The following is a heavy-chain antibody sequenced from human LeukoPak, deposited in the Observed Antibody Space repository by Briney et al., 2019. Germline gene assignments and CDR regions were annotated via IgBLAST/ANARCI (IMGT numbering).Heavy chain of an antibody. Sequence: GASVKVSCKASGYTFTSYGISWVRQAPGQGLEWMGWISAYNGNTNYAQKLQGRVTMTTDTSTSTAYMELRSLRSDDTAVYYCARDSPTYYYDSSGIRGFDYWGQGTLVTVSS. D-gene: IGHD3-22*01. CDR3: ARDSPTYYYDSSGIRGFDY. J-gene: IGHJ4*02. V-gene: IGHV1-18*01. CDR2: ISAYNGNT. CDR1: GYTFTSYG.